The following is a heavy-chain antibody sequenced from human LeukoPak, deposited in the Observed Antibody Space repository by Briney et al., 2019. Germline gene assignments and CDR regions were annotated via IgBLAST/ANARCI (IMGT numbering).Heavy chain of an antibody. CDR3: AREDCSSTSCYDPSVSDY. CDR2: INRDGSTT. V-gene: IGHV3-74*03. Sequence: GGSLRLSCAASGFTFSSYWMHWVRQAPGKGLVWVSRINRDGSTTTYADSVKGRFTVSRDNAKNSLYLQMNSLRAEDTAVYYCAREDCSSTSCYDPSVSDYWGQGTLVTVSS. J-gene: IGHJ4*02. D-gene: IGHD2-2*01. CDR1: GFTFSSYW.